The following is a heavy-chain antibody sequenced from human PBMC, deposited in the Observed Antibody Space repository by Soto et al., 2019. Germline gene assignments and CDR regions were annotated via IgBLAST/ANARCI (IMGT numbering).Heavy chain of an antibody. CDR2: ISSSGSTI. J-gene: IGHJ4*02. CDR3: ERALNWGFVY. CDR1: GFTFSSYE. Sequence: PGGSLRLSCAASGFTFSSYEMNWVRQAPGKGLEWVSYISSSGSTIYYADSVKGRFTISRENAKNSLYLQMNSLRAEDTAVYYCERALNWGFVYWGQGTLVTVSS. D-gene: IGHD7-27*01. V-gene: IGHV3-48*03.